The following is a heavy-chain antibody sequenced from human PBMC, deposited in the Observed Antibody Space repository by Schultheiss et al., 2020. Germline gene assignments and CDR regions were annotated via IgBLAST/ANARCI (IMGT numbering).Heavy chain of an antibody. CDR1: GFTFSSYA. V-gene: IGHV3-23*01. Sequence: GGSLRLSCAASGFTFSSYAMSWVRQAPGKGLEWVSAISGSGGSTYYADSVKGRFTISRDNSKNTLYLQMNSLRAEDTAVYYCAKDREVIPYCGGDCYQPHDAFDIWGQGTMVTVSS. CDR3: AKDREVIPYCGGDCYQPHDAFDI. CDR2: ISGSGGST. D-gene: IGHD2-21*02. J-gene: IGHJ3*02.